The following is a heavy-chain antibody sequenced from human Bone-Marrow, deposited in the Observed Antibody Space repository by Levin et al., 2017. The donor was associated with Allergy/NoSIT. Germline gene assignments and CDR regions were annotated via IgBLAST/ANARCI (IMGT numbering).Heavy chain of an antibody. Sequence: SETLSLPFSFSFFSFLFSSFLFLLPPPLKGLAWIGEINHSGSTNYNPSLKSRVTISVDTSKNQFSLKLSSVTAADTAVYYCARARLSPGIAVAGTPNYFDYWGQGTLVTVSS. V-gene: IGHV4-34*01. D-gene: IGHD6-19*01. J-gene: IGHJ4*02. CDR1: FFSFLFSS. CDR2: INHSGST. CDR3: ARARLSPGIAVAGTPNYFDY.